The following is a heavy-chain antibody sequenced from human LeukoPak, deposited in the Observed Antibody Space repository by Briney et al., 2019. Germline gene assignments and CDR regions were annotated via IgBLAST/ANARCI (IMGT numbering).Heavy chain of an antibody. D-gene: IGHD4-17*01. J-gene: IGHJ4*02. CDR3: ARVVGFGDYPFDY. CDR1: GYSFASYG. Sequence: ASVKVSCKASGYSFASYGISWVRQAPGQGLEWMGWISTSNGRTYYAQKFQGRVTMTRDTSISTAYMELRRLKSDDTAMYYCARVVGFGDYPFDYWGQGTLVTVSS. CDR2: ISTSNGRT. V-gene: IGHV1-18*01.